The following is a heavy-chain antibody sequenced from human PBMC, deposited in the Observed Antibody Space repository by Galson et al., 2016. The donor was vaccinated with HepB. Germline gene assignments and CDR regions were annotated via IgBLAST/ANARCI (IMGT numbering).Heavy chain of an antibody. D-gene: IGHD2-15*01. CDR1: GFTFSSYA. CDR3: ARDIGDCSSGTCYSDYLDY. V-gene: IGHV3-33*08. CDR2: VFYDDSRK. Sequence: SLRLSCAASGFTFSSYAMSWVRQAPGKGLEWVAVVFYDDSRKYYADFVKGRFSISRDNSKSSLYLDMSSLRAEDTAVYYCARDIGDCSSGTCYSDYLDYWGQGTLVAVSS. J-gene: IGHJ4*02.